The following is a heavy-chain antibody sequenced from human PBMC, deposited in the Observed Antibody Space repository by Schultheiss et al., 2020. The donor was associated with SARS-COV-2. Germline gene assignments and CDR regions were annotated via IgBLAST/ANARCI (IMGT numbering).Heavy chain of an antibody. CDR1: GYTFTGYY. V-gene: IGHV1-2*02. J-gene: IGHJ4*02. D-gene: IGHD3-22*01. CDR3: ARVRSYRYDSSGYPRPNYYFDY. CDR2: INPNSGGT. Sequence: ASVKVSCKASGYTFTGYYMHWVRQAPGQGLEWMGWINPNSGGTNYAQKFQGRVTMTRDTSVSTAYMELSRLRSDDTAVYYCARVRSYRYDSSGYPRPNYYFDYWGQGTLVTVSS.